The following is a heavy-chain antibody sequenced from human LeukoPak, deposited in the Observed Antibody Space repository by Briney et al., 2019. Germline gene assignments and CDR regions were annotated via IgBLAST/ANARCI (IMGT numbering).Heavy chain of an antibody. D-gene: IGHD1-26*01. V-gene: IGHV3-9*02. CDR2: VYWSSSGT. CDR1: GFNSEDHA. CDR3: VRGGADTFY. Sequence: GGSLRLSCVVSGFNSEDHAMHWVRQAPGKGLEWVSGVYWSSSGTGYADSVKGRFTVSRDDAKHTLYLQMNSLRAEDTAIYYCVRGGADTFYWGQGTLVTVSS. J-gene: IGHJ4*02.